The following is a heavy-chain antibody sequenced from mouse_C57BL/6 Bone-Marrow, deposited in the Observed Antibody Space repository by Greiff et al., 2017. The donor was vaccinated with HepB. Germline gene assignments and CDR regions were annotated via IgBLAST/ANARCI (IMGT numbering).Heavy chain of an antibody. CDR3: ARFGGYYFYYAMDY. CDR1: GYTFTSYW. CDR2: IYPGSGST. Sequence: QVQLQQPGAELVKPGASVKMSCKASGYTFTSYWITWVKQRPGQGLEWIGDIYPGSGSTNYNEKFKSKATLTVDTSSSTAYMQLSSLTSEDSAVYYCARFGGYYFYYAMDYWGQGTSVTVSS. J-gene: IGHJ4*01. V-gene: IGHV1-55*01. D-gene: IGHD2-3*01.